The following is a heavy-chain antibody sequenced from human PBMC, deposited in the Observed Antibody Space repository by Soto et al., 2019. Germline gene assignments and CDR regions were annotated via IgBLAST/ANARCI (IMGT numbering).Heavy chain of an antibody. D-gene: IGHD6-13*01. J-gene: IGHJ6*02. CDR3: ARPSIAAAAAILYYYYGMDV. CDR1: GYTFTGYY. CDR2: INPNSGGT. V-gene: IGHV1-2*02. Sequence: GASVKVSCKASGYTFTGYYMHWVRQAPGQGLEWMGWINPNSGGTNYAQKFQGRVTMTRDTSISTAYMELSRLRSDDTAAYYCARPSIAAAAAILYYYYGMDVWGQGTTVTVSS.